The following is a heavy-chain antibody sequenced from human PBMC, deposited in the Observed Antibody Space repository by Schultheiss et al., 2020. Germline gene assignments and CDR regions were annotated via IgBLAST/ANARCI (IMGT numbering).Heavy chain of an antibody. Sequence: SVKVSCKASGGTFSSYTISWVRQAPGQGLEWMGRIIPILGIANYAQKFQGRVTITADKSTSTAYMELSSLRSEDTAVYYCARDPMVRGVISGMNDPWGQGTLVTVSS. CDR1: GGTFSSYT. D-gene: IGHD3-10*01. J-gene: IGHJ5*02. CDR3: ARDPMVRGVISGMNDP. CDR2: IIPILGIA. V-gene: IGHV1-69*04.